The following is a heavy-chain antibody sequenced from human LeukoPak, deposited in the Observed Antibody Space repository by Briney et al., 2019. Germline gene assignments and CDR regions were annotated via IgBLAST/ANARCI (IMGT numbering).Heavy chain of an antibody. CDR3: ARDVGLRFGELLPSALDI. D-gene: IGHD3-10*01. J-gene: IGHJ3*02. V-gene: IGHV3-21*01. CDR1: GFTFSSYN. Sequence: GGSLRLSCAASGFTFSSYNMNWVRQAPGKGLEWVSFISSGSLYIYYADSVNGRFTISRDNAKNSLYLQMNSLRAGDTAVYYCARDVGLRFGELLPSALDIWGQGTMVTVSS. CDR2: ISSGSLYI.